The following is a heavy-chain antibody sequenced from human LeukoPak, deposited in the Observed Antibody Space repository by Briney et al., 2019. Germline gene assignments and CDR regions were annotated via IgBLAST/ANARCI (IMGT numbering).Heavy chain of an antibody. Sequence: ASVKVSCKASGYTFTGYYMHWVRQAPGQGLEWMGWINPNSGGTNYAQKFQCRVTMTRETSISTAYMELSRLRSDDTAVYYCASPSCDSTSCYGWFDPWGQGTLVTVSS. V-gene: IGHV1-2*02. CDR2: INPNSGGT. CDR1: GYTFTGYY. J-gene: IGHJ5*02. CDR3: ASPSCDSTSCYGWFDP. D-gene: IGHD2-2*01.